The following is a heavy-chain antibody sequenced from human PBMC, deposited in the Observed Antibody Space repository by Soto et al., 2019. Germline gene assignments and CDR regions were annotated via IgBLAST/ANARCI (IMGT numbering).Heavy chain of an antibody. J-gene: IGHJ4*02. V-gene: IGHV1-2*02. CDR2: INPNSGGT. D-gene: IGHD3-3*01. CDR1: GYTFTGYY. Sequence: GASVKVSCKASGYTFTGYYMHWVRQAPGQGLEWMGWINPNSGGTNYAQKFQGRVTMTRDTSISTAYMELSRLRSDDTAVYYCARARKRLVTIFGVVPPPIGYWGQGTLVTVSS. CDR3: ARARKRLVTIFGVVPPPIGY.